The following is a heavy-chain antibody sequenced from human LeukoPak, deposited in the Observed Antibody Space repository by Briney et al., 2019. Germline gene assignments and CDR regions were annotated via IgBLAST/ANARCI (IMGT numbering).Heavy chain of an antibody. Sequence: SAKVSCKASGGTFSSYAISWVRQAPGQGLEWMGRIIPIFGTANYAQKFQGRVTITTDESTSTAYMELSSLRSEDTAVYYCARGGSSGFDYWGQGTLVTVSS. V-gene: IGHV1-69*05. CDR2: IIPIFGTA. CDR3: ARGGSSGFDY. D-gene: IGHD3-22*01. CDR1: GGTFSSYA. J-gene: IGHJ4*02.